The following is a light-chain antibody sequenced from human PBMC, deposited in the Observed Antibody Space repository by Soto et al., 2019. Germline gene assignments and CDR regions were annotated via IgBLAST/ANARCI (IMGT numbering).Light chain of an antibody. CDR2: DAS. J-gene: IGKJ1*01. Sequence: VVLTHSPSSLSSSPWERSTISFGTSLSVSVYLDWYQQKPGQAPRLLISDASNRATGIPARFSGSGSGTDFTLTISSLEPEDFAMYYCQQYDTSPSWTFGPGTKVDIK. CDR3: QQYDTSPSWT. CDR1: LSVSVY. V-gene: IGKV3-11*01.